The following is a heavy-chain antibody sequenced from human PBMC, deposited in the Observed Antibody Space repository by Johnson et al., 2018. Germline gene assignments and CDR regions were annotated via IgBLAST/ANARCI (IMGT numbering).Heavy chain of an antibody. Sequence: QVQLVESGGGVVQPGRSLRLSCAASGFTFSSYGMHWVRQVPGKWLEWVAVISYDGSRKYYEASVKGRFTISRDNSKNTLYLQMNSLRAEDTAVYYCSKEGGYDSSGYIGAFDIWGQGTMVTVSS. CDR2: ISYDGSRK. V-gene: IGHV3-30*18. CDR1: GFTFSSYG. CDR3: SKEGGYDSSGYIGAFDI. J-gene: IGHJ3*02. D-gene: IGHD3-22*01.